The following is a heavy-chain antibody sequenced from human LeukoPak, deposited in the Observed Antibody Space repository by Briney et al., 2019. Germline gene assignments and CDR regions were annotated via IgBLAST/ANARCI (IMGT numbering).Heavy chain of an antibody. CDR1: GGTFSSYA. J-gene: IGHJ4*02. D-gene: IGHD6-19*01. V-gene: IGHV1-69*04. CDR2: IIPIFGIA. CDR3: ARGAGSGWAYFDY. Sequence: SVKVSCKASGGTFSSYAISWVRQAPGQGLEWMGRIIPIFGIANYAQKFQGRVTITADKSTSTAYMELSSLRSEDTAVYYCARGAGSGWAYFDYWGQRTLVTVSS.